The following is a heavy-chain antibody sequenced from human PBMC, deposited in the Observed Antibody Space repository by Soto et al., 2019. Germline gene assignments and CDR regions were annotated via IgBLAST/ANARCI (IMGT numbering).Heavy chain of an antibody. CDR3: SRDVVVGAKALNY. CDR2: FRGSGDGGTT. Sequence: PGGSLRLSCAASGFTFSSYSMSWVRQAPGKGLEWVSGFRGSGDGGTTYYADSVKGRFTISRDNSKNMLFLQMNSLRVEDTAVYFCSRDVVVGAKALNYWGQGALVTVSS. D-gene: IGHD2-15*01. CDR1: GFTFSSYS. V-gene: IGHV3-23*01. J-gene: IGHJ4*02.